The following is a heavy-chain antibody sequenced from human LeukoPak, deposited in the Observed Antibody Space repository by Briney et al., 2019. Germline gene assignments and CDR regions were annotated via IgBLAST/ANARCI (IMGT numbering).Heavy chain of an antibody. D-gene: IGHD2-21*01. CDR1: GGSISGYY. V-gene: IGHV4-4*07. Sequence: SETLSLTYTVSGGSISGYYWNWVRQPAGRGLEWIGRISSSGTTNYNPSLKSRVTMSVDPSMNQSSLRLSSGTAACTAVYYCARGIQIARAGNFDYWAREPWSPSPQ. J-gene: IGHJ4*02. CDR2: ISSSGTT. CDR3: ARGIQIARAGNFDY.